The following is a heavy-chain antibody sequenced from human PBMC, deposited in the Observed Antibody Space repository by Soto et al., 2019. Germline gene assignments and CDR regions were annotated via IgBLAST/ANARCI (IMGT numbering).Heavy chain of an antibody. CDR3: ARTPLFYDFWSGPPSWFDP. V-gene: IGHV4-59*01. CDR2: IYYSGST. CDR1: GGSISSYY. J-gene: IGHJ5*02. Sequence: SETLSLTCTVSGGSISSYYWSWIRQPPGKGLEWIGYIYYSGSTNYNPSLKSRVTISVDTSKNQFSLKLSSVTAADTAVYYCARTPLFYDFWSGPPSWFDPWGQGTLVTVSS. D-gene: IGHD3-3*01.